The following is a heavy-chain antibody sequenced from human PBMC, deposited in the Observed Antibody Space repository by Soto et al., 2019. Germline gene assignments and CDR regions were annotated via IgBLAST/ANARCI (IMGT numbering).Heavy chain of an antibody. CDR2: IHTSGST. D-gene: IGHD3-10*01. Sequence: SETLSLTCTVSGGSISDFYWSWIRQPAGKGLEWIGRIHTSGSTNINPSLKSRVSLSVDTSRNQLSLTLTSVTAADTAAYYCARPQYFGEDGAFNIRGQGTVVTVSS. J-gene: IGHJ3*02. CDR1: GGSISDFY. V-gene: IGHV4-4*07. CDR3: ARPQYFGEDGAFNI.